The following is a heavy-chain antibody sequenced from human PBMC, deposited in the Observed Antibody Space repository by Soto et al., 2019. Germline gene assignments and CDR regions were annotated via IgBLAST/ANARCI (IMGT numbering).Heavy chain of an antibody. CDR1: GYSMRIGGYY. CDR3: ARGKGSGRARDWFDT. V-gene: IGHV4-31*03. CDR2: IYYSGST. Sequence: QVQLQESGPGLVKPSQTLSLTCSVSGYSMRIGGYYWSWIRQLPGKGLEWIGYIYYSGSTNYNPSVKGRVTXAXAXSXXQFSLRLSSGTAADTAVYYCARGKGSGRARDWFDTWGQGTRVTVSS. J-gene: IGHJ5*02. D-gene: IGHD3-10*01.